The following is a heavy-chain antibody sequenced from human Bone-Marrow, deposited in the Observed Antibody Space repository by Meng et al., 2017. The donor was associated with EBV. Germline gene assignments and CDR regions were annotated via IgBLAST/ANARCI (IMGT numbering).Heavy chain of an antibody. J-gene: IGHJ4*02. V-gene: IGHV1-69*01. CDR1: GRTFNCDA. CDR3: ASESGRGFSPDY. Sequence: VRGVQSGAEWKKPVSSVKCSCWSSGRTFNCDAFSWVRQAPGKGLEWMGGLIPMCGATHYAQKFQSRVTITADESTSTHFMHLSNLRSDDTAMYYGASESGRGFSPDYWGQGTLVTVFS. CDR2: LIPMCGAT. D-gene: IGHD3-10*01.